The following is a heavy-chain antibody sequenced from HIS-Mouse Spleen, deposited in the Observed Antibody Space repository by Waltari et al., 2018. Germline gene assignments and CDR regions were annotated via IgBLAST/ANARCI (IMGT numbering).Heavy chain of an antibody. J-gene: IGHJ3*02. CDR2: ISWNSGSR. CDR1: GFTFDDYA. D-gene: IGHD6-19*01. Sequence: EVQLVESGGGLVQPGRSVRLSCAASGFTFDDYAMHVVRQAPGQGLEWVSGISWNSGSRGYADSVKGRFTISRDNAKNSLYLQMNSLRAEDTALYYCAKDTGWGNDAFDIWGQGTMVTVSS. V-gene: IGHV3-9*01. CDR3: AKDTGWGNDAFDI.